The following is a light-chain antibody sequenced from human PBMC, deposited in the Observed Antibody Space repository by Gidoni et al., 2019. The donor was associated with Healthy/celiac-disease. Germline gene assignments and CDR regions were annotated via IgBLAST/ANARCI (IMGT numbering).Light chain of an antibody. J-gene: IGKJ1*01. CDR2: KAY. CDR1: QSISSW. V-gene: IGKV1-5*03. Sequence: DIQMTHSPSTLSASVGDRVTIPCRASQSISSWLAWYQQKPGKAPKLLIYKAYSLESGVPSRFSGSGSGTEFTLTISSLQPDDFATYYCQQYNSYSRTFGQGTKVEIK. CDR3: QQYNSYSRT.